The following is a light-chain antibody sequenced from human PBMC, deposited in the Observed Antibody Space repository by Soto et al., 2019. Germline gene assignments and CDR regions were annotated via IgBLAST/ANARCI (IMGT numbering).Light chain of an antibody. CDR1: QGISSF. V-gene: IGKV1-9*01. J-gene: IGKJ4*01. CDR3: QQLNSYPLT. CDR2: AAS. Sequence: DIQLTQSPSFLSASVGDRVTITCRASQGISSFLAWYQQKPGKAPNLLIYAASTLQSGVPSRFSGSGSGTESTLRISSVQPEDFATYYCQQLNSYPLTFGGGTKVEIK.